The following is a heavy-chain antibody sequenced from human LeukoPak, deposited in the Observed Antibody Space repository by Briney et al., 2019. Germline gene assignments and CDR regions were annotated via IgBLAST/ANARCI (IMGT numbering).Heavy chain of an antibody. V-gene: IGHV1-46*01. J-gene: IGHJ4*02. Sequence: PSVNVSCKASPYTSPCHFMHWVRQPPGQGREWMGIINPTGGSTIYAQQFQGRVTIIRDTSTRTVYMELSSLRSDDTAVYYCARTAARRFDYWGQGTLVTVSS. CDR3: ARTAARRFDY. CDR1: PYTSPCHF. D-gene: IGHD6-6*01. CDR2: INPTGGST.